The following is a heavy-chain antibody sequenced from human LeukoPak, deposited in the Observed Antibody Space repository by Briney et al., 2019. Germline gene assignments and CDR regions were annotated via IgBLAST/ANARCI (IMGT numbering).Heavy chain of an antibody. J-gene: IGHJ4*02. V-gene: IGHV3-23*01. CDR2: ISGSGDNT. D-gene: IGHD3-22*01. CDR1: GFTFSSYA. CDR3: AKKGYYDGSGYYMYYFDH. Sequence: GGSLRLSCTASGFTFSSYAMSWVRQAPGKGLEWVSGISGSGDNTYYADSVKGRFTISRDNSKNTLYLQMNSLRAEDTAVYYCAKKGYYDGSGYYMYYFDHWGQGTLVTVSS.